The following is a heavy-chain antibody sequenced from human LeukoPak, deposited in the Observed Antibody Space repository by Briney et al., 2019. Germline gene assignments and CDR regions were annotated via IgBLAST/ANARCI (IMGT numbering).Heavy chain of an antibody. D-gene: IGHD3-3*01. V-gene: IGHV4-39*07. CDR3: ARGRTYYDFWSGYSPNAFDI. J-gene: IGHJ3*02. Sequence: SETLSLTCTVSGGSISSSSYYWGWIRQPPGKGLEWIGSIYYSGSTNYNPSLKSRVTISVDTSKNQFSLKLSSVTAADTAVYYCARGRTYYDFWSGYSPNAFDIWGQGTMVTVSS. CDR1: GGSISSSSYY. CDR2: IYYSGST.